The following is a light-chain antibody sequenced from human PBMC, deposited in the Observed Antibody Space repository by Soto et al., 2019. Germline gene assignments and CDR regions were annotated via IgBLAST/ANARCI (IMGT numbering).Light chain of an antibody. V-gene: IGKV3-20*01. Sequence: EIVFTQSPATLSLSSGEKATLSSRASSSVTNYLAWYQQKPGQAPRLLIYDASSRATGIPDRFSGGGSGTDFTLTISRLEPEDFAVYYCQQFSSYPLTFGGGTKVDI. CDR1: SSVTNY. CDR2: DAS. CDR3: QQFSSYPLT. J-gene: IGKJ4*01.